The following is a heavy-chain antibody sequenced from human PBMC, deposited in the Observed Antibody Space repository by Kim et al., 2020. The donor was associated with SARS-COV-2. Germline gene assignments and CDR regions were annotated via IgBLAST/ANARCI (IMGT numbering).Heavy chain of an antibody. CDR3: AKDNMYYEILTAWGH. D-gene: IGHD3-9*01. Sequence: GGSLRLSCAASGFTFSSYAMSWVRQAPGKGLEWVSSVSGSGGTTYYADSVKGRFTISRDNSKNTLYLQMNSLGAEDTAVYYCAKDNMYYEILTAWGHWGQGTLVSVSS. CDR1: GFTFSSYA. J-gene: IGHJ4*02. V-gene: IGHV3-23*01. CDR2: VSGSGGTT.